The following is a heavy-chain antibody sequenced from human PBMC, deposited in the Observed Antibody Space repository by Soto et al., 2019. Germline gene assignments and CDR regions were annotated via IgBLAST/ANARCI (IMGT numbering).Heavy chain of an antibody. J-gene: IGHJ4*02. V-gene: IGHV3-66*01. CDR3: AKRKYCSSTTCFDY. D-gene: IGHD2-2*01. CDR1: GFTVSISY. Sequence: PGGSLRLSCAASGFTVSISYMSWVRQVPGKGLDWVSIMYSGGETYYAASVKGRFTMSRDNSKNTLDLQMTSLTAEDTAVYYCAKRKYCSSTTCFDYWGQGTQVTVSS. CDR2: MYSGGET.